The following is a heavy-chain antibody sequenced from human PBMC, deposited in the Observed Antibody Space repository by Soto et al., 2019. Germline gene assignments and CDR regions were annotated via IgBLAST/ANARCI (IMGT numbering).Heavy chain of an antibody. D-gene: IGHD5-12*01. V-gene: IGHV3-21*01. J-gene: IGHJ4*02. CDR3: ARARGNDWYSDY. Sequence: DVQLVESGGGLVRPGGSLRLSCTASGFTFSAYSMSWVRQAPGKGLEWVSYITHSGTYVYYSDSVKGRFTISRDSASNSLFLQMPSLRAEDTAVYHCARARGNDWYSDYWGQGTLVTVSS. CDR2: ITHSGTYV. CDR1: GFTFSAYS.